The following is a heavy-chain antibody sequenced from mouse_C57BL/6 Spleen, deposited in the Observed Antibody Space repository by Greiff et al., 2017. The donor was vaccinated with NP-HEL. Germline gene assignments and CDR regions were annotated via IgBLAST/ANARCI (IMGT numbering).Heavy chain of an antibody. CDR2: ILPGSGST. CDR3: AGGAMDY. CDR1: GYTFTGYW. Sequence: QVQLQQSGAELMKPGASVKLSCTATGYTFTGYWIEWVKQRPGHGLEWIGEILPGSGSTNYTAKFKGKATVTADTSSNTAYMQLSSLTTEDSAIYYCAGGAMDYWGQGTSVTVSS. V-gene: IGHV1-9*01. J-gene: IGHJ4*01.